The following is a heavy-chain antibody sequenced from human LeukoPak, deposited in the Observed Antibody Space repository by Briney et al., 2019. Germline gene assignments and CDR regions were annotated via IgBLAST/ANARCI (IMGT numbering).Heavy chain of an antibody. J-gene: IGHJ4*02. CDR3: ARSPVTSCLGAFCYPFDY. CDR2: ISSSSSTI. Sequence: GGSLRLSCAASGFTFSSYEMNWVRQAPGKGLEWVSYISSSSSTIYYADSVKGRFTISRDNAKNSLYLQMNSLRAEDTGLYYCARSPVTSCLGAFCYPFDYWGRGNLVTVSS. V-gene: IGHV3-48*03. CDR1: GFTFSSYE. D-gene: IGHD4/OR15-4a*01.